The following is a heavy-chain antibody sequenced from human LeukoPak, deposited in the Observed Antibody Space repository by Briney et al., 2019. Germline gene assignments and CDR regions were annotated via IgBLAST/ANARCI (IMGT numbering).Heavy chain of an antibody. Sequence: SVKVSCKASGGTFSSYAVSWVRQAPGQGLEWMGGIIPIFGTANYAQKFQGRVTITADESTSTAYMELSSLRSEDTAVYYCARDRYYYYYMDVWGKGTTVTISS. CDR3: ARDRYYYYYMDV. J-gene: IGHJ6*03. CDR1: GGTFSSYA. CDR2: IIPIFGTA. V-gene: IGHV1-69*01.